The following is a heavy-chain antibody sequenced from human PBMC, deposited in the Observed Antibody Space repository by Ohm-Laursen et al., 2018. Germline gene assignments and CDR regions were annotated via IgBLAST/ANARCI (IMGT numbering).Heavy chain of an antibody. D-gene: IGHD3-3*01. CDR2: IKQDGSEK. Sequence: SLRLSCAASGFTFKRYWMSWVRQSPGKGLEWLANIKQDGSEKYYVDSVKGRFTISRDNTKNSLYLQMNSLRTEDTAVYYCARIRDLDDFWSGPDAFDIWGQGTMVTVSS. J-gene: IGHJ3*02. V-gene: IGHV3-7*01. CDR1: GFTFKRYW. CDR3: ARIRDLDDFWSGPDAFDI.